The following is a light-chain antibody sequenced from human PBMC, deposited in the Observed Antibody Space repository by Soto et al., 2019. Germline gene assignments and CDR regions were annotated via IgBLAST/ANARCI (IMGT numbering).Light chain of an antibody. Sequence: SYELTQPLSVSVALGQTARITCGGNNIGSKNVHWYQQKPGQAPELVIYRDSNRPSGIPERFSGSNSGNTATLTISRAQAGDEADYYCQVWDSSTAWVFGGGTQLTVL. CDR1: NIGSKN. V-gene: IGLV3-9*01. CDR2: RDS. CDR3: QVWDSSTAWV. J-gene: IGLJ3*02.